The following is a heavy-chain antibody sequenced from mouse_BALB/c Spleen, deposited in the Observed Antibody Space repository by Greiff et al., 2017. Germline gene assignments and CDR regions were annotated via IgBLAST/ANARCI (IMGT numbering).Heavy chain of an antibody. V-gene: IGHV1-9*01. Sequence: VHLVESGAELMKPGASVKISCKATGYTFSSYWIEWVKQRPGHGLEWIGEILPGSGSTNYNEKFKGKATFTADTSSNTAYMQLSSLTSEDSAVYYCARTTATFAYWGQGTLVTVSA. D-gene: IGHD1-2*01. CDR1: GYTFSSYW. CDR3: ARTTATFAY. J-gene: IGHJ3*01. CDR2: ILPGSGST.